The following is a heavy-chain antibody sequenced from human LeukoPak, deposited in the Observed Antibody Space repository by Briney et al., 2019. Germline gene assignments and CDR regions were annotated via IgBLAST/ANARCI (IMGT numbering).Heavy chain of an antibody. CDR1: GYTFTSYG. CDR3: ARDHSSSWYYY. CDR2: ISAYNGNT. J-gene: IGHJ4*02. V-gene: IGHV1-18*01. D-gene: IGHD6-13*01. Sequence: ASVKVSCKASGYTFTSYGISWVRQAPGQGLEWMGWISAYNGNTNYAQKLQGRVTMTTDTSTSTACMELRSLRSDDTAVYYCARDHSSSWYYYWGQGTLVTVSS.